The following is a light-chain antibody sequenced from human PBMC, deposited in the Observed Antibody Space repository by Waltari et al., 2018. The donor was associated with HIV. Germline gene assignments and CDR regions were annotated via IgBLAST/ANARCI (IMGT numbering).Light chain of an antibody. J-gene: IGKJ4*01. V-gene: IGKV3-20*01. CDR1: QAIPSNF. Sequence: VLTQSPGTLSLSPGNGASLSCRASQAIPSNFLAWYQQRPGQTPRLLIYEVSSRAAGVPGRFSGIGSATDFTLTIARLEPEDFAVYYCQQYDNSFPLTFGGGTKVEI. CDR3: QQYDNSFPLT. CDR2: EVS.